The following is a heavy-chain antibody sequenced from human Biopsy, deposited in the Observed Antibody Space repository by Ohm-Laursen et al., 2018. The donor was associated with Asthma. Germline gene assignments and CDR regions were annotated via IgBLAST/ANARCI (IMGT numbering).Heavy chain of an antibody. CDR1: GGSMSSSSYS. Sequence: GTLSLTCTVSGGSMSSSSYSWGWIRQPPGKGLEWIGSIPYTGNTDIPSLRSRVTLSVDTSKNNFSLKLPSVTAADTAVSYCARHWNWGSFFDYWGQGMLVTVSS. CDR2: IPYTGNT. V-gene: IGHV4-39*01. D-gene: IGHD7-27*01. CDR3: ARHWNWGSFFDY. J-gene: IGHJ4*02.